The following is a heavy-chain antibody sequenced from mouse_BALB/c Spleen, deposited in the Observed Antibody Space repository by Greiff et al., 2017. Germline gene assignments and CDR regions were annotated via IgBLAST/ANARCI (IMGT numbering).Heavy chain of an antibody. CDR3: AITTVAAYYAMDY. Sequence: VQLKQSGAELVKPGASVKLSCTASGFNIKDTYMHWVKQRPEQGLEWIGRIDPANGNTKYDPKFQGKATITADTSSNTAYLQLSSLTSEDTAVYYCAITTVAAYYAMDYWGQGTSVTVSS. CDR2: IDPANGNT. J-gene: IGHJ4*01. CDR1: GFNIKDTY. V-gene: IGHV14-3*02. D-gene: IGHD1-1*01.